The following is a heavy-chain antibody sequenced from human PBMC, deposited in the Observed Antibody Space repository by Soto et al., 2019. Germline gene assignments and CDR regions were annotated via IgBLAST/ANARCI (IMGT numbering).Heavy chain of an antibody. D-gene: IGHD2-15*01. CDR2: ISGSGGST. J-gene: IGHJ6*03. CDR1: GFTFSSYA. CDR3: AKGYCSVGSCYSYYSYYMVV. Sequence: EVQLLESGGGLVQPGGSLRLSCAASGFTFSSYAMSWVRQAPGKGLEWVSAISGSGGSTYYADSVKGRFTISRDNSKNKLYLQMNRQSVEDTDVYYCAKGYCSVGSCYSYYSYYMVVWGRGPTVTVSS. V-gene: IGHV3-23*01.